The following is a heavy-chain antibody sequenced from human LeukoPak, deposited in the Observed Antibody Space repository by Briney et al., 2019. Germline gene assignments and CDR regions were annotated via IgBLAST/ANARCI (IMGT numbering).Heavy chain of an antibody. CDR1: GFTFSSYA. J-gene: IGHJ6*02. D-gene: IGHD6-13*01. V-gene: IGHV3-23*01. CDR2: ISGSGGST. Sequence: PGGSLRLSCAASGFTFSSYAMSWVRQAPGKGLEWVSAISGSGGSTYYADSVKGRFTISRDNSKNTLYLQMNSLRAEDTAVYYCAKTDYSSSWFSEFYYYYGMDVWGQGTTVTVSS. CDR3: AKTDYSSSWFSEFYYYYGMDV.